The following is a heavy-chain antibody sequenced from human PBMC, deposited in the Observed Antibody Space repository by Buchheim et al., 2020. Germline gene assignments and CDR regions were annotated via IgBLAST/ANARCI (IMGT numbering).Heavy chain of an antibody. J-gene: IGHJ4*02. CDR1: GFTFSSYG. V-gene: IGHV3-48*03. CDR3: ALNDFWSGKTDY. Sequence: VQLVESGGDLVQPGGSLRLSCAASGFTFSSYGMNWVRQAPGKGLEWISYISSSGSNIHHADSVKGRFTIPRDNAKHSLSLQMNSLRAEDTAVYYCALNDFWSGKTDYWGQGTL. D-gene: IGHD3-3*01. CDR2: ISSSGSNI.